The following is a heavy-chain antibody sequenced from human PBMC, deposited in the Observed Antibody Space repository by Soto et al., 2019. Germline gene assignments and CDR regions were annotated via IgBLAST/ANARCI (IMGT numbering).Heavy chain of an antibody. CDR2: IYWDDDK. Sequence: QITLKESGPTLVKPTQTLTLTCTFSGFSLSTSGVGVGWIRQPPGKALEWLALIYWDDDKRYSPSLKSRLTITKXPXKXQLXLTMTNMDPVDTATYHCAHRPSYCSGGSCYSGFDYWGQGTLVTVSS. CDR1: GFSLSTSGVG. J-gene: IGHJ4*02. D-gene: IGHD2-15*01. V-gene: IGHV2-5*02. CDR3: AHRPSYCSGGSCYSGFDY.